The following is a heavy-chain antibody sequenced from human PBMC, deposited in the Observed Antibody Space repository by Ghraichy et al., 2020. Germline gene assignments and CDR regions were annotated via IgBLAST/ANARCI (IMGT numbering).Heavy chain of an antibody. CDR2: INHSGST. V-gene: IGHV4-34*01. CDR3: ARKQRGYEARNFDY. CDR1: GGSFSGYY. J-gene: IGHJ4*02. Sequence: SQTLSLTCAVYGGSFSGYYWSWIRQPPGKGLEWIGEINHSGSTNYNPSLKSRVTISVDTSKNQFSLKLSSVTAADTAVYYCARKQRGYEARNFDYWGQGTLVTVSS. D-gene: IGHD5-12*01.